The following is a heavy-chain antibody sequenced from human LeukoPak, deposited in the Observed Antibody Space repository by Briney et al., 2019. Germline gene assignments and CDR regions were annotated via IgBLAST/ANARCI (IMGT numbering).Heavy chain of an antibody. CDR2: FSSSSSSI. CDR1: GFTFSIYS. CDR3: ARDLYGDYSFDY. D-gene: IGHD4-17*01. V-gene: IGHV3-21*01. J-gene: IGHJ4*02. Sequence: GGSLRLSCAASGFTFSIYSMNWVRQAPGKGLEWISSFSSSSSSIYCADSVKGRFTISRDNAKNSLYLQMNSLRAEDTAVYYCARDLYGDYSFDYWGLGTLVTVSS.